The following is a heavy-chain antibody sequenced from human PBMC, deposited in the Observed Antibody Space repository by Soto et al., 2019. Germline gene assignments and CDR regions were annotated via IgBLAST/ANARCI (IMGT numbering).Heavy chain of an antibody. CDR3: ARDISSSAPQVMDV. CDR2: INPNSGGT. V-gene: IGHV1-2*04. D-gene: IGHD6-6*01. CDR1: GYTFTGYY. J-gene: IGHJ6*02. Sequence: VASVKVSCKASGYTFTGYYMHWVRQAPGQGLEWMGWINPNSGGTNYAQKFQGWVTMTRDTSISTAYMELSRLRSDDTAVYYCARDISSSAPQVMDVWGQGTTVTVS.